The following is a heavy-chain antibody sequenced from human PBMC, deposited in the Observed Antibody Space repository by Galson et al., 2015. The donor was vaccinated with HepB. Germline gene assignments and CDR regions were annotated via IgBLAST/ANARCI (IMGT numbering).Heavy chain of an antibody. CDR1: GYTFTGYY. CDR3: AHGPDYYYGMDV. Sequence: SVKVSCKASGYTFTGYYMHWVRQAPGQGLEWMGRINPNSGGTNYAQKFQGRVTMTRDTSISTAYMELSRLRSDDTAVYYCAHGPDYYYGMDVWGQGTTVTVSS. CDR2: INPNSGGT. V-gene: IGHV1-2*06. J-gene: IGHJ6*02.